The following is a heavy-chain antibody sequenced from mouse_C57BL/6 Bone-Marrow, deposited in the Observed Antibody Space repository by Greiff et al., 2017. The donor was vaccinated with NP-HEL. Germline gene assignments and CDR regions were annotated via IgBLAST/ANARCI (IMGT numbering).Heavy chain of an antibody. V-gene: IGHV1-15*01. CDR3: TRLTELGYFDY. CDR1: GYTFTDYE. Sequence: QVHVKQSGAELVRPGASVTLSCKASGYTFTDYEMHWVKQTPVHGLEWIGAIDPETGGTAYNQKFKGKAILTADKSSSTAYMELRSLTSEDSAVYYCTRLTELGYFDYWGQGTTLTVSS. CDR2: IDPETGGT. J-gene: IGHJ2*01. D-gene: IGHD4-1*01.